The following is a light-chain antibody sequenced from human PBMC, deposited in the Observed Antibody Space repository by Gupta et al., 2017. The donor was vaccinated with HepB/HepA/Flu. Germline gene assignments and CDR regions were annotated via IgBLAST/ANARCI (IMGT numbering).Light chain of an antibody. CDR3: KSYAGSNSWV. Sequence: QSALTQPASVSGSPGQSITISSTVTNSDVGAYNYVSWYQQHPGKVPKLMIYDVTYRPSGVSSRFSGSKSGNTASLTISGLQAEDEGDYFWKSYAGSNSWVFGGGTKLTVL. CDR1: NSDVGAYNY. CDR2: DVT. J-gene: IGLJ3*02. V-gene: IGLV2-14*01.